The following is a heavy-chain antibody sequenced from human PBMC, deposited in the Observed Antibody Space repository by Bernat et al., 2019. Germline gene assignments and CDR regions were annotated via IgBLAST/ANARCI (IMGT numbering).Heavy chain of an antibody. CDR2: IWYDGSNK. Sequence: QVQLVESGGGVVQPGRSLRLSCAASGFTFSSYGMHLVRQAPGKGLEWVAVIWYDGSNKYYADSVKGRFTISRDNSKNTLYLQMNSLRAEDTAVYYCARDRRPCGELLRTHLDYWGQGTLVTVSS. V-gene: IGHV3-33*01. D-gene: IGHD3-10*01. CDR1: GFTFSSYG. J-gene: IGHJ4*02. CDR3: ARDRRPCGELLRTHLDY.